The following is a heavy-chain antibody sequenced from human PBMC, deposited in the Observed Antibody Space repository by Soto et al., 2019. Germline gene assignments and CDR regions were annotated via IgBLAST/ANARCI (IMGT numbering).Heavy chain of an antibody. CDR1: GYNFAGYW. D-gene: IGHD3-3*01. CDR3: ARVGVSTRTFHY. J-gene: IGHJ4*02. V-gene: IGHV5-51*01. CDR2: IYPSDSDT. Sequence: GESLKISCKGSGYNFAGYWIAWVRQMPGKGLELMGIIYPSDSDTRYRPSFQGQVTISADKSISSAYLQWSSLRASDTAMYYCARVGVSTRTFHYCGQGTSVTESS.